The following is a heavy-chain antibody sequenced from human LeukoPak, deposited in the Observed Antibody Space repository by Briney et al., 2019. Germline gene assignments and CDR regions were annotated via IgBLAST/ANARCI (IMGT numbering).Heavy chain of an antibody. CDR3: ARIRGGYDQNDASDI. D-gene: IGHD5-12*01. CDR1: GGSISSSNW. V-gene: IGHV4-4*02. J-gene: IGHJ3*02. Sequence: SETLSLTCAVSGGSISSSNWWSWVRQPPGKGLEWIGEIYHSGSTNYNPSLKSRVTISVDTSKNQFSLKLSSVTAADTAVYYCARIRGGYDQNDASDIWGQGTMVTVSS. CDR2: IYHSGST.